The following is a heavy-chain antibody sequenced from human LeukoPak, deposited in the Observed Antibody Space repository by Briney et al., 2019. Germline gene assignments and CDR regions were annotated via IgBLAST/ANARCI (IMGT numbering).Heavy chain of an antibody. CDR3: AKGGYSYYYYYMDV. V-gene: IGHV3-30*02. Sequence: GGSLRLSCAASGFTFTTYALHWVRQAPGKGLEWVTYIPYDGSVTYYADSVKGRFTISRDNSKNTLYLQMNGLRVEDTAVYYCAKGGYSYYYYYMDVWGKGTTVTVSS. J-gene: IGHJ6*03. CDR2: IPYDGSVT. CDR1: GFTFTTYA. D-gene: IGHD6-25*01.